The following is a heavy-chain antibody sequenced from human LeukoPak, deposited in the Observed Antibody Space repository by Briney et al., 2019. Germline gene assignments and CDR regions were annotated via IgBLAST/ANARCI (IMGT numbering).Heavy chain of an antibody. J-gene: IGHJ4*02. CDR1: GGTFISYA. CDR3: ARAYSSGWYDY. V-gene: IGHV1-69*05. Sequence: GSSVKVSCKASGGTFISYAISWVRQAPGQGLEWMGRIIPIFGTATHAQKFQGRVTITTDESTSTASMELSSLRSEDTAVYYCARAYSSGWYDYWGQGTLVTVSS. D-gene: IGHD6-19*01. CDR2: IIPIFGTA.